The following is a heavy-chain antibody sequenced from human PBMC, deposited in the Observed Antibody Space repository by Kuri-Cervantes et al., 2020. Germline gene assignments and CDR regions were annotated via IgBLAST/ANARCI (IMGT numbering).Heavy chain of an antibody. CDR3: AKGARITMIVVVITDYFDY. CDR1: GFTFSSYW. D-gene: IGHD3-22*01. CDR2: ISYDGSNK. Sequence: LSLTCAASGFTFSSYWMHWVRQAPGKGLEWVAVISYDGSNKYYADSVKGRFTISRDNSKNTLYLQMNSLRAEDTAVYCCAKGARITMIVVVITDYFDYWGQGTLVTVSS. J-gene: IGHJ4*02. V-gene: IGHV3-30*18.